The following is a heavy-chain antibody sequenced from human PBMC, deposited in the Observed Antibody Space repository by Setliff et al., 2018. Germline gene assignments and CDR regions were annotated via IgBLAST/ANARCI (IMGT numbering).Heavy chain of an antibody. J-gene: IGHJ5*01. CDR1: GGSITTSSYS. CDR3: VGRDFSGGDS. CDR2: IYHSGTT. Sequence: KSSETLSLTCTVSGGSITTSSYSWGWIRQPPGKGLEWIGNIYHSGTTYYNPSLKSRLTLSVDTSKNQFSLELNSVTAADAAIYYCVGRDFSGGDSWGHGTLVTVSS. D-gene: IGHD6-25*01. V-gene: IGHV4-39*01.